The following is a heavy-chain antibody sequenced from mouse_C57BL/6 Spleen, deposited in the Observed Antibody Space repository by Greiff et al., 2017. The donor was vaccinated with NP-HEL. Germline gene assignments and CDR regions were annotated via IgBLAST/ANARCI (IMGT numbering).Heavy chain of an antibody. D-gene: IGHD1-1*01. J-gene: IGHJ4*01. CDR1: GFSLTSYG. V-gene: IGHV2-4*01. Sequence: VQLQESGPGLVQPSQSLSITCTVSGFSLTSYGVHWVRQPPGKGLEWLGVIWSGGSTDYNAAFISRLSISKDNSKSQVFFKMNSLQADDTAIYYCAKGPYYYGSSHYAMDYWGQGTSVTVSS. CDR3: AKGPYYYGSSHYAMDY. CDR2: IWSGGST.